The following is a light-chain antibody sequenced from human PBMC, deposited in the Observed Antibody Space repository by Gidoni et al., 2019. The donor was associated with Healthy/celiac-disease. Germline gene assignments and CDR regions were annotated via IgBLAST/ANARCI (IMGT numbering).Light chain of an antibody. J-gene: IGKJ1*01. CDR3: QQYNNWPQWT. CDR1: QSVSSN. Sequence: EIVMSQSPATLSVSPGERATLSCRASQSVSSNLAWYQQKPGQAPRLLIYGASTRATGIPARFSGSGSGTEFTLTISSLQPEDFAVYYCQQYNNWPQWTFXQXTKVEIK. CDR2: GAS. V-gene: IGKV3-15*01.